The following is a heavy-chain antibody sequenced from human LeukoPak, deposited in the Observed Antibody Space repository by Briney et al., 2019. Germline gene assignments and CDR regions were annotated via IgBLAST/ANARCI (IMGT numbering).Heavy chain of an antibody. CDR3: ATDRAGITGTIDFSFDY. Sequence: GASVKVSCKASGYTFTVYYMHWVRQAPGQGLEWMGWINPNSGGTNYAQKFQGRVTMTRDTSISTAYMELSRLRSDDTAVYYCATDRAGITGTIDFSFDYWGQGTLVTVSS. J-gene: IGHJ4*02. CDR2: INPNSGGT. V-gene: IGHV1-2*02. CDR1: GYTFTVYY. D-gene: IGHD1-7*01.